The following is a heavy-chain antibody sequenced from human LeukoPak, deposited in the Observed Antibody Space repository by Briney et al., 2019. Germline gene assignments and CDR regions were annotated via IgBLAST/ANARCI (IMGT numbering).Heavy chain of an antibody. CDR2: IYYSGST. V-gene: IGHV4-59*01. CDR1: GGSISSYY. D-gene: IGHD3-22*01. Sequence: PSETLSLTCTVSGGSISSYYWSWIRQPPGKGLEWIGYIYYSGSTNYNPSLKSRVTISVDTSKNQFSLKLSSVTAADTAVYYCARVGGYYYARWFDPWGQGTLVTVSS. J-gene: IGHJ5*02. CDR3: ARVGGYYYARWFDP.